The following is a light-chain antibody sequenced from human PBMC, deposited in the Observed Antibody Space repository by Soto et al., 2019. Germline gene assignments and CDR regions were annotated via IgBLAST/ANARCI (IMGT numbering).Light chain of an antibody. CDR1: QSVSSAY. J-gene: IGKJ1*01. Sequence: EIVLTQSPGTLSLSPGERATLSCRASQSVSSAYLAWYQQIPGQAPRLLIYGASSRATGIPDRFSGSGSGTDFTLTISGLEPEDFAVYYCQNYGISWTFGQGTKVEIK. CDR3: QNYGISWT. V-gene: IGKV3-20*01. CDR2: GAS.